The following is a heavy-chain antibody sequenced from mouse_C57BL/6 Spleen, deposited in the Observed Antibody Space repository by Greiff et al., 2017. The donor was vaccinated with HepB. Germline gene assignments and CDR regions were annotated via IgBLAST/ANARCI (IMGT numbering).Heavy chain of an antibody. CDR1: GYTFTDYN. J-gene: IGHJ1*03. D-gene: IGHD1-1*01. CDR3: ARAYYGSSYWYFDV. CDR2: INPNNGGT. Sequence: EVKLQESGPELVKPGASVKMSCKASGYTFTDYNMHWVKQSHGKSLEWIGYINPNNGGTSYNQKFKGKATLTVNKSSSTAYMELRSLTSEDSAVYYWARAYYGSSYWYFDVWGTGTTVTVAS. V-gene: IGHV1-22*01.